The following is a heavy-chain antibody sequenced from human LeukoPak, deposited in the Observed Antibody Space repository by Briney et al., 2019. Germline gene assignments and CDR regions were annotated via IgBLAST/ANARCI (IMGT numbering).Heavy chain of an antibody. CDR2: FDPEDGET. V-gene: IGHV1-24*01. CDR1: GYTLTELS. Sequence: ASVKVSCKVSGYTLTELSMHWVRQAPGKGLEWMGGFDPEDGETIYAQKFQGRVTMTEDTSTDTAYMELSSRRSEDTAVYYCATHHRYSSGWLSGDYWGQGTLVTVSS. CDR3: ATHHRYSSGWLSGDY. J-gene: IGHJ4*02. D-gene: IGHD6-19*01.